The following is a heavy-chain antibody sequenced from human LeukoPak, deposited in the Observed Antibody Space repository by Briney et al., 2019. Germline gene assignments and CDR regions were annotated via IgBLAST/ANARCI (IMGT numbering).Heavy chain of an antibody. CDR3: AREAYDILTGYAHYYYYMDV. V-gene: IGHV3-21*01. Sequence: PGGSLRLSCAASGFTFSSYSMNWVRQAPGKGLEWVSSISGSSSYIYYADSVKGRFTISRDNAKNSLYLQMNSLRAEDTAVYYCAREAYDILTGYAHYYYYMDVWGKGTTVTISS. D-gene: IGHD3-9*01. CDR2: ISGSSSYI. CDR1: GFTFSSYS. J-gene: IGHJ6*03.